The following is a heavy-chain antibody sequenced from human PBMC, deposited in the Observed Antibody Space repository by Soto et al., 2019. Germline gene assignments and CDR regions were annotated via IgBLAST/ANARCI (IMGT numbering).Heavy chain of an antibody. CDR2: IIPIFGTA. J-gene: IGHJ2*01. D-gene: IGHD6-13*01. CDR1: GGTFSSYA. CDR3: ARGGIAAAGPIYWYFDL. V-gene: IGHV1-69*01. Sequence: QVQLVQSGAEVKKPGSSVKVSCKASGGTFSSYAISWVRQAPGQGLEWMGGIIPIFGTANYAQKFQGRVTITADESTSTAYMELSSLGSEDTAVYYCARGGIAAAGPIYWYFDLWGRGTLVTVSS.